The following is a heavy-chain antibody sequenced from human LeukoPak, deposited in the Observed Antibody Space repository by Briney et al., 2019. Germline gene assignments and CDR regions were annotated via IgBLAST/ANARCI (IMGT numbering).Heavy chain of an antibody. D-gene: IGHD3-10*01. Sequence: PGGSLRLSCAASGFTLSTYGMHWVRQAPGKGLEWVAVISYDGTDTFYADSVKGRFTISRDDSKNTLALQMNSLRLDDTAIYYCAKDDAGVPDSWGQGTLVLVSS. CDR3: AKDDAGVPDS. CDR2: ISYDGTDT. CDR1: GFTLSTYG. V-gene: IGHV3-30*18. J-gene: IGHJ5*01.